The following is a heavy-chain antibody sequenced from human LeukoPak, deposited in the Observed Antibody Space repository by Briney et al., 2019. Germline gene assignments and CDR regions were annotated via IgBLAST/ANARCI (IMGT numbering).Heavy chain of an antibody. J-gene: IGHJ4*02. D-gene: IGHD3-10*01. CDR1: GFTVSSNY. CDR2: ISSSSSYI. Sequence: PGGSLRLSCVASGFTVSSNYMNWVRQAPGKGLEWVSFISSSSSYIYYADSVKGRFTISRDNAKNSLYLQMNNLRAEDTAVYYCARDKYGSGSYSWSKRLDSWGQGTLVTVSS. CDR3: ARDKYGSGSYSWSKRLDS. V-gene: IGHV3-21*01.